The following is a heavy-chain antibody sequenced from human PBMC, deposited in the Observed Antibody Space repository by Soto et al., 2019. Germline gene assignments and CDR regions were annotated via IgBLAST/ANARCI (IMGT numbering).Heavy chain of an antibody. J-gene: IGHJ2*01. CDR1: GFTFDYA. CDR3: AKALAFYWYFDL. CDR2: ISGDGGST. Sequence: GGSLRLSCAASGFTFDYAMHWVRQAPGKGLEWVSLISGDGGSTYYADSVKGRFTISRDNSKNSLYLQMNSLRTEDTALYYCAKALAFYWYFDLWGRGTLVTVSS. V-gene: IGHV3-43*02.